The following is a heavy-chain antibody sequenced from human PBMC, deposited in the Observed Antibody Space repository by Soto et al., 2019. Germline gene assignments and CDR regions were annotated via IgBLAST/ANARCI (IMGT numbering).Heavy chain of an antibody. D-gene: IGHD6-13*01. V-gene: IGHV3-33*01. CDR1: GFTFSSYG. CDR3: ARESSSWPSYRYFDL. Sequence: QVQLVESGGGVVQPGRSLRLSCAASGFTFSSYGMHWVRQAPGKGLEWVAVIWYDGSNKYYADSVKGRFTISRDNSKNTLYLQMNSLRAEDTAVYYCARESSSWPSYRYFDLWGRGTLVTVSS. CDR2: IWYDGSNK. J-gene: IGHJ2*01.